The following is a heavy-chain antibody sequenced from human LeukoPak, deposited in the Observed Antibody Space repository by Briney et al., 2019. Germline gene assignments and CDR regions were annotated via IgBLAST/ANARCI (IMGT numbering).Heavy chain of an antibody. V-gene: IGHV1-2*02. J-gene: IGHJ4*02. D-gene: IGHD2-8*01. CDR1: GYTFIDYY. CDR3: ARVKKLMPEFEF. Sequence: ASVKVSCKSSGYTFIDYYIHWVRQAPGQGLEWMGWINPNSGATKYAQKFQGRVSMTRDTSINTAYMDLTNLRSDDTAIFYCARVKKLMPEFEFWGQGTLVSVSS. CDR2: INPNSGAT.